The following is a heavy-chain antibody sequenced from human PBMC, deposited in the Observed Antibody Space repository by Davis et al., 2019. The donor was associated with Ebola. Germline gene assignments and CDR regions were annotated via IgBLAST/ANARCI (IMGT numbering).Heavy chain of an antibody. CDR3: ARLRNWNDVRLVYFDY. CDR2: INPSGGST. J-gene: IGHJ4*02. V-gene: IGHV1-46*01. CDR1: GYTFTGYY. D-gene: IGHD1-1*01. Sequence: ASVKVSCKASGYTFTGYYMHWVRQAPGQGLEWMGIINPSGGSTSYAQKFQGRVTMTRDTSTSTVYMELSSLRSEDTAVYYCARLRNWNDVRLVYFDYWGQGTLVTVSS.